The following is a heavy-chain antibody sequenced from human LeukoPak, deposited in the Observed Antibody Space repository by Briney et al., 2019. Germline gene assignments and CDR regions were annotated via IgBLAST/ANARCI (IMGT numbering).Heavy chain of an antibody. CDR3: ARDYDFWSGYPFDP. CDR1: GYSISSGYY. Sequence: KPSETLSLTCTVSGYSISSGYYWGWIRQPPGKGLEWIGSIYHSGSTYYNPSLKSRVTISVDTSKNQFSLKLSSVTAADTAVYYCARDYDFWSGYPFDPWGQGTLVTVSS. D-gene: IGHD3-3*01. V-gene: IGHV4-38-2*02. J-gene: IGHJ5*02. CDR2: IYHSGST.